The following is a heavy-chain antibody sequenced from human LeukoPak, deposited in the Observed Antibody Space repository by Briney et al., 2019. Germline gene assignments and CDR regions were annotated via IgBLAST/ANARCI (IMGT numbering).Heavy chain of an antibody. Sequence: PSETLSLTCTVSGGSISSSSYYWGWIRQPPGKGLEWIGSIYYSGSTYYNPSLKSRVTISVDTSKNQFSLKLSSVTAADMAVYYCARRSVRYSSSWYDYWGQGTLVTVSS. CDR2: IYYSGST. D-gene: IGHD6-13*01. J-gene: IGHJ4*02. CDR3: ARRSVRYSSSWYDY. V-gene: IGHV4-39*07. CDR1: GGSISSSSYY.